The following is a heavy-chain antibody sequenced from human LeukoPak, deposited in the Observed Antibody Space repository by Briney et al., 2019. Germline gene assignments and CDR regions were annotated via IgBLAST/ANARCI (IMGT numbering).Heavy chain of an antibody. CDR2: IYYSGST. V-gene: IGHV4-59*08. D-gene: IGHD3-22*01. CDR1: GGSISSYY. CDR3: ARQPPYDSSSEGAFDI. Sequence: SETLSLTCTVSGGSISSYYWSWIRQPPGKGLEWIGYIYYSGSTYYNPSLKSRVTISVDTSKNQFSLKLSSVTAVDTAVYYCARQPPYDSSSEGAFDIWGQGTMVTVSS. J-gene: IGHJ3*02.